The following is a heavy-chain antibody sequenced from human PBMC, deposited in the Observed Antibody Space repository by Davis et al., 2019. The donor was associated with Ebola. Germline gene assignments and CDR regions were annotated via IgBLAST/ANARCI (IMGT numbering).Heavy chain of an antibody. V-gene: IGHV3-48*04. CDR1: GFTFSGFA. CDR2: ISSSGSPI. CDR3: ASVRWGSYYYYGMDV. J-gene: IGHJ6*02. D-gene: IGHD7-27*01. Sequence: GESPKTPRAASGFTFSGFAMHWVRQAPGKGLGWVSYISSSGSPIYYADPVKGRFTIPRDNAKNSLYLQMNSLRAEDAAVYYCASVRWGSYYYYGMDVWGQGTTVTVSS.